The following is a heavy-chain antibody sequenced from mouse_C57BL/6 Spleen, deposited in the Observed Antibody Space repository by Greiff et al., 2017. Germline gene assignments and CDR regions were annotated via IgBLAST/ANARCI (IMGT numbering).Heavy chain of an antibody. D-gene: IGHD1-1*02. J-gene: IGHJ3*01. Sequence: DVMLVESGGGLVQPGGSLSLSCAASGFTFTDYYMSWVRQPPGKALEWLGFIRNKANGYTTDDSASVKGRFTISIDNSQSILYLQMNALRAVDSATYYSARCMRYYGGQCAYWGQGTLVTVSA. V-gene: IGHV7-3*01. CDR3: ARCMRYYGGQCAY. CDR2: IRNKANGYTT. CDR1: GFTFTDYY.